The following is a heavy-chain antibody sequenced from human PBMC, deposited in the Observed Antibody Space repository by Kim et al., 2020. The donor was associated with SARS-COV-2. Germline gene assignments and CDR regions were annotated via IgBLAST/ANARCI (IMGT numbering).Heavy chain of an antibody. CDR2: ISGSGGST. CDR1: GFTFSSYA. V-gene: IGHV3-23*01. Sequence: GGSLRLSCAASGFTFSSYAMSWVRQAPGKGLEWVSAISGSGGSTYYADSVKGRFTISRDNSKNTLYLQMNSLRAEDTAVYYCAKPRRGYSGYGAFGYWGQGTLVTVSS. J-gene: IGHJ4*02. CDR3: AKPRRGYSGYGAFGY. D-gene: IGHD5-12*01.